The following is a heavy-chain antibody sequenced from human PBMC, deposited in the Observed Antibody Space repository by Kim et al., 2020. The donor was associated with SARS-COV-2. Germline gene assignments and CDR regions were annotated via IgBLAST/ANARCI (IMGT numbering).Heavy chain of an antibody. Sequence: GGSLRLSCAASGFTFSSYWMSWVRQAPGKGLEWVANIKQDGSEKYYVDSVKGRFTISRDNAKNSLYLQMNSLRAEDTAVYYCARDHGTVTTSFDYWGQGTLVTVSS. D-gene: IGHD4-17*01. V-gene: IGHV3-7*01. J-gene: IGHJ4*02. CDR1: GFTFSSYW. CDR2: IKQDGSEK. CDR3: ARDHGTVTTSFDY.